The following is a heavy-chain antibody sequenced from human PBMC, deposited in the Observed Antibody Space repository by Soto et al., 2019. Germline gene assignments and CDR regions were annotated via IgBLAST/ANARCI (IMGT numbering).Heavy chain of an antibody. CDR3: ASDNDVVVPAATGTADY. D-gene: IGHD2-2*01. Sequence: GESLKISCAASGSTFSSYSMNWVRQAPGKGLEWVSSMSSSSSYIYCPDSVKGRFTISRDNAKNSLYLQMNSLRAEDTAVYYGASDNDVVVPAATGTADYWGQGTLVTVSS. CDR1: GSTFSSYS. CDR2: MSSSSSYI. J-gene: IGHJ4*02. V-gene: IGHV3-21*01.